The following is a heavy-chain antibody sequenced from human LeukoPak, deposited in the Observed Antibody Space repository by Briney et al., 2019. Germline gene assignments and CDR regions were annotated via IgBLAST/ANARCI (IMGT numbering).Heavy chain of an antibody. D-gene: IGHD2-15*01. J-gene: IGHJ4*02. CDR1: VGSLCSYY. CDR3: VRSSTYHLFDD. V-gene: IGHV4-59*08. CDR2: LYYSGST. Sequence: PSETLSLTCTLSVGSLCSYYCSCIRAPPGEGLGWIGYLYYSGSTNYSPSHNRRLTISVDTPNHQFSLKLSSVTAAHTAVYYCVRSSTYHLFDDWGQGPLVTVSS.